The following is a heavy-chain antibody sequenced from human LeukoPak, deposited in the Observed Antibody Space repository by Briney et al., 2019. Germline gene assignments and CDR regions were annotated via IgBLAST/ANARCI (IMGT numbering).Heavy chain of an antibody. J-gene: IGHJ4*02. Sequence: GGSLRLSCAASGFTFTSFYMIWVRQAPGKGLEWVSSISSSSSYIYYAASVKGRFTISRDNTKNTLYLQLNSLRADDTAVYYCARAHSSSSTFDLWGQGTLVTVSS. CDR2: ISSSSSYI. CDR1: GFTFTSFY. V-gene: IGHV3-21*01. D-gene: IGHD6-6*01. CDR3: ARAHSSSSTFDL.